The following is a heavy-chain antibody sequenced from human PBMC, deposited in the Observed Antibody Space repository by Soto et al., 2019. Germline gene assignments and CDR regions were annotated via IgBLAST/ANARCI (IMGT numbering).Heavy chain of an antibody. V-gene: IGHV3-74*01. J-gene: IGHJ4*01. Sequence: GRSLRLSCVASGFTFSTYWMHWVRQAPGKGLVWVSRINTDGSSTNYADSVKGRFTISRDNAKNTLFLLMNSLRAEDTATYYCTKARCSGNPCYVPDYWGHGTLVTVSS. CDR3: TKARCSGNPCYVPDY. CDR1: GFTFSTYW. D-gene: IGHD2-15*01. CDR2: INTDGSST.